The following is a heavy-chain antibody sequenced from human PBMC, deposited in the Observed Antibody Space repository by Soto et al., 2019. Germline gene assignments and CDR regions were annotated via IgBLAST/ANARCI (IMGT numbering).Heavy chain of an antibody. CDR1: ESTVSRDW. Sequence: EVHLVESGGGLVQTGGSLRLSCAIFESTVSRDWMNWVRQAPGKGLEWVAHINEDGSEKYYVDSVKGRFTISRDNAKKSLSLQMTGLRAAATAMYYCSGGVGGAFWGQGTLVNVSS. V-gene: IGHV3-7*04. CDR3: SGGVGGAF. D-gene: IGHD1-26*01. J-gene: IGHJ4*02. CDR2: INEDGSEK.